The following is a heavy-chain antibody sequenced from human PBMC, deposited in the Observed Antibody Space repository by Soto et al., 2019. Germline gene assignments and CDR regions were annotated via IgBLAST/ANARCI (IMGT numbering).Heavy chain of an antibody. D-gene: IGHD2-2*01. Sequence: QVQLVQSGAEVKKPGSSVKVSCKASGGTFSSYAISWVRQAPGQGLEWMGGIIPIFGTANYAQKFQVRVTITAAKSTSTAYMELSSLRSEDTAVYYCARIEPAAIGWFDPWGQGTLVTVSS. CDR2: IIPIFGTA. CDR1: GGTFSSYA. V-gene: IGHV1-69*06. CDR3: ARIEPAAIGWFDP. J-gene: IGHJ5*02.